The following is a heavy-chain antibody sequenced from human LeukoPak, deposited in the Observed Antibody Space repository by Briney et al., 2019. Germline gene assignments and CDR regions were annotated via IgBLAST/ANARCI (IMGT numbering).Heavy chain of an antibody. CDR1: GFTFSSHA. J-gene: IGHJ4*02. V-gene: IGHV3-23*01. D-gene: IGHD3-9*01. CDR3: PKEASATYYDILTGYYVPSKQGYYFDY. CDR2: ISGRGGST. Sequence: PGGSLRLSCAASGFTFSSHAMNWVRQALGKGLEWVSNISGRGGSTYYADSVKGRFTISRDNSKNTLYLQMNSLRAEDTAVYYCPKEASATYYDILTGYYVPSKQGYYFDYWGQGTLVTVSS.